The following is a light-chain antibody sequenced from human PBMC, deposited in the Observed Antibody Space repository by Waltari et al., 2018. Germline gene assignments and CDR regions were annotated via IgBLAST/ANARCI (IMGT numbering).Light chain of an antibody. J-gene: IGKJ4*01. CDR1: QSISSY. Sequence: DIQMTQSPSSLAASVGDRVTITCRASQSISSYLNWYQQKPGKDPKLLIYAASSLQSGVPSRFSGSRSGTDFTLTISSLPPEDFATYYCQQSYSTPRTFGGGTKVEIK. CDR2: AAS. CDR3: QQSYSTPRT. V-gene: IGKV1-39*01.